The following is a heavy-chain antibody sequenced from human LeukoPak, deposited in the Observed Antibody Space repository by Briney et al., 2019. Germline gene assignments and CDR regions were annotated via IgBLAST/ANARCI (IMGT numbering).Heavy chain of an antibody. CDR2: IYYSGTT. D-gene: IGHD5-18*01. V-gene: IGHV4-39*07. Sequence: LETLSLTCTVSSGSISSSSYYWGWIRQPPGKGLEWIGGIYYSGTTYYNPSLKSRVTISVDTSKNQFSLKLSSVTAADTAVYYCARGVSGYNYGPEIWGQGTMVTVSS. CDR3: ARGVSGYNYGPEI. J-gene: IGHJ3*02. CDR1: SGSISSSSYY.